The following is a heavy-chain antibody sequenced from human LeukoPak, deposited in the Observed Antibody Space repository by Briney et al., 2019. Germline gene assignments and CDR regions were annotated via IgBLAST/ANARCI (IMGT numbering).Heavy chain of an antibody. V-gene: IGHV4-30-2*01. Sequence: PSQTLSLTCAVSGGSISSGGYSWSWIRQPPGKGLEWTGYIYHSGSTYYNPSLKSRVTISVDRSKNQFSLKLSSLTAADTAVYYCARVTGGNSVGFGYWGQGTLVTVSS. CDR1: GGSISSGGYS. CDR3: ARVTGGNSVGFGY. CDR2: IYHSGST. J-gene: IGHJ4*02. D-gene: IGHD4-23*01.